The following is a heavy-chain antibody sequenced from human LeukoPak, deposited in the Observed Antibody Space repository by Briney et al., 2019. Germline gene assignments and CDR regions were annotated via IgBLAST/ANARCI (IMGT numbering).Heavy chain of an antibody. J-gene: IGHJ3*02. V-gene: IGHV3-23*01. CDR3: AKIHQNRVVVGAKGAFDI. CDR2: IGSSGGGT. CDR1: GFTFSTYA. D-gene: IGHD2-15*01. Sequence: GRSLRLSCAASGFTFSTYAMHWVRQSSGKGLEWVSGIGSSGGGTYYADSVKGRFTISRDSSKDTVYLQMGSLRAEDTAIYYCAKIHQNRVVVGAKGAFDIWGQGTVVTVSS.